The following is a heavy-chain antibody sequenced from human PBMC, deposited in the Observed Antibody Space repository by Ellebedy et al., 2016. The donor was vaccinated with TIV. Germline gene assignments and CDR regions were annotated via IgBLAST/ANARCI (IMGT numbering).Heavy chain of an antibody. CDR3: ARDPVGVGPAFDI. J-gene: IGHJ3*02. D-gene: IGHD4-23*01. V-gene: IGHV3-23*01. Sequence: PGGSLRLSCAASGLTFSSHAMNWVRQAPGKGLEWVSSISGSGGNTYYADSVKGRFTISRDNSKDTLYLQVNSLRAEDTAVYYCARDPVGVGPAFDIWGQGTMVTVSS. CDR1: GLTFSSHA. CDR2: ISGSGGNT.